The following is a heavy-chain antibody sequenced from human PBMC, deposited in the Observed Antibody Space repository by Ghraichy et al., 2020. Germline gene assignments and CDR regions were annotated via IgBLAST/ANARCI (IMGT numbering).Heavy chain of an antibody. CDR1: GGSISSYY. CDR2: IYYSGST. D-gene: IGHD3-3*01. CDR3: ARILWGHDFWSGYPYYYYYGMDV. Sequence: SETLSLTCTVSGGSISSYYWSWIRQPPGKGLEWIGYIYYSGSTNYNPSLKSRVTISVDTSKNQFSLKLSSVTAADTAVYYCARILWGHDFWSGYPYYYYYGMDVWGQGTTVTVSS. J-gene: IGHJ6*02. V-gene: IGHV4-59*01.